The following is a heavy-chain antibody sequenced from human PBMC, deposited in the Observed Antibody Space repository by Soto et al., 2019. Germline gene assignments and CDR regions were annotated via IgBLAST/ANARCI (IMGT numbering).Heavy chain of an antibody. Sequence: ESGGGVVQPGRSLRLSCKASGFTFSNSGMHWVRQAPGKGLEWVAVIWHDGSHKYYVDSVKGRFTISRDNSNNTVFLQMNTLRAEDTAVYYCARDQREKWFGELDFDYWGQGTLVTVSS. CDR2: IWHDGSHK. CDR3: ARDQREKWFGELDFDY. J-gene: IGHJ4*02. D-gene: IGHD3-10*01. V-gene: IGHV3-33*01. CDR1: GFTFSNSG.